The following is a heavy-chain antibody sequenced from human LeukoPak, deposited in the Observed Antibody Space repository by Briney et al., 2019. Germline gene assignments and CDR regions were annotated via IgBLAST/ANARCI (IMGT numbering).Heavy chain of an antibody. CDR2: IIPILGIA. D-gene: IGHD5-12*01. Sequence: SVKVSCKASGGTFSSYAISWVRQAPGQGLEWMARIIPILGIANYAQKFQGRVTITADKSTSTAYMELSSLRSEDTAVYYCARGGLHIVATSHHFDYWGQGTLVTVSS. CDR3: ARGGLHIVATSHHFDY. J-gene: IGHJ4*02. V-gene: IGHV1-69*04. CDR1: GGTFSSYA.